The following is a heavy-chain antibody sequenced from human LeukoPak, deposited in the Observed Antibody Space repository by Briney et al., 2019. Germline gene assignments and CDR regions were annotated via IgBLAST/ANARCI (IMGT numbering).Heavy chain of an antibody. J-gene: IGHJ3*02. D-gene: IGHD3-22*01. CDR1: GFTFNNYW. CDR2: IKEDGSRK. Sequence: PGGSLRLSCAASGFTFNNYWMSWVRQAPGKGLEWLANIKEDGSRKYYVDSVKGRFTISRDNAKNSLYLQMNSLRAEDTALYYCAKYDRVVLEAFDIWGQGTMVTVSS. V-gene: IGHV3-7*03. CDR3: AKYDRVVLEAFDI.